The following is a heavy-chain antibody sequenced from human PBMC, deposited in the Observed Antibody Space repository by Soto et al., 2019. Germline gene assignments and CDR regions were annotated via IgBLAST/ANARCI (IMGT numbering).Heavy chain of an antibody. V-gene: IGHV1-69*12. CDR2: IIPIFGTA. Sequence: QVQLVQSGAEVKKPGSSVKVSCKASGGTFSSYAISWVRQAPGQGLEWMGGIIPIFGTANYAQKFQGRVTITADESTSTAYMEPSSLRSEDTAVYYCARERDIGTGTYGSTGDAFDIWGQGTMVTVSS. CDR3: ARERDIGTGTYGSTGDAFDI. D-gene: IGHD1-1*01. CDR1: GGTFSSYA. J-gene: IGHJ3*02.